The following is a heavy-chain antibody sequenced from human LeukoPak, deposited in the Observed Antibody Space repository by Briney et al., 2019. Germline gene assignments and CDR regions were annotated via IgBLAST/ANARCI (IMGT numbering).Heavy chain of an antibody. CDR3: ARGGARYFDY. CDR2: IKQDESEK. J-gene: IGHJ4*02. D-gene: IGHD1-26*01. CDR1: GFTFTHYC. V-gene: IGHV3-7*01. Sequence: GGSLRLSCAASGFTFTHYCMSWVRQAPGKWLEWVANIKQDESEKDYVDSVKGRFTISRDNAKNSLYLQMNSLRAEDTAVYYCARGGARYFDYWGQGALVTVSS.